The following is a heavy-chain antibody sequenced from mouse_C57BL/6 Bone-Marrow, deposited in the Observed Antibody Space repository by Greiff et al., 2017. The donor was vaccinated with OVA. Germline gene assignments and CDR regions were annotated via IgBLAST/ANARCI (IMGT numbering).Heavy chain of an antibody. D-gene: IGHD2-3*01. CDR3: ARGWLLQAMDY. CDR2: IDPSDSYT. V-gene: IGHV1-50*01. J-gene: IGHJ4*01. CDR1: GYTFTSYW. Sequence: QVQLQQPGAELVKPGASVKLSCKASGYTFTSYWMQWVKQRPGQGLEWIGEIDPSDSYTNYNQKFKGKATLTVDKSSSTAYMQLSSLTSEDSAVYYCARGWLLQAMDYWGQGTSVTVSS.